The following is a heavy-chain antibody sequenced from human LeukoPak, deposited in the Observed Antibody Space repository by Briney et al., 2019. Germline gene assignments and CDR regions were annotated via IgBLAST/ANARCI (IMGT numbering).Heavy chain of an antibody. D-gene: IGHD3-10*01. Sequence: SETLSLTCSVSGGSINSGGYYWSWIRQHPGKGLEWIGYTFYSGSTYYNPSLKSRVTISVDSSKHQFSLRLYSVTAADTAVYYCARDPGTMLRGLSLWGQETLVTVSS. CDR1: GGSINSGGYY. CDR2: TFYSGST. J-gene: IGHJ4*02. V-gene: IGHV4-31*03. CDR3: ARDPGTMLRGLSL.